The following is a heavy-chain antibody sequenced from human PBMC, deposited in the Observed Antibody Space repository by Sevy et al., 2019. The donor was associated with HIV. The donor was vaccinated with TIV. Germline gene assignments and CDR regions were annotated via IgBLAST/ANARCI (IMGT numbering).Heavy chain of an antibody. Sequence: GGSLRLSCAASGFTFRSYEFNWVRQAPGKGLQWISHISTGGAGGATIFYADSGKGRFTISRDNSRNTLDLQMNSLRAEDTAVYYCATEHLFGYYWGQGTLVTVSS. CDR2: ISTGGAGGATI. J-gene: IGHJ4*02. CDR1: GFTFRSYE. D-gene: IGHD3-10*01. CDR3: ATEHLFGYY. V-gene: IGHV3-48*03.